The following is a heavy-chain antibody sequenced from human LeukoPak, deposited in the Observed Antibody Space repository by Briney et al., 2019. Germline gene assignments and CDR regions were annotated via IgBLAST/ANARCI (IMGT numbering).Heavy chain of an antibody. CDR3: ARGRPHGNDY. CDR1: GFTFSSYW. CDR2: IASDGSST. D-gene: IGHD4-23*01. V-gene: IGHV3-74*01. Sequence: PGGSLRPSCAASGFTFSSYWMNWVRQAPGKGLVWVSRIASDGSSTTYVDSVKGRFSISRDNAKNTLYLQMNSLRVEDTAVYYCARGRPHGNDYWGQGTLVTVSS. J-gene: IGHJ4*02.